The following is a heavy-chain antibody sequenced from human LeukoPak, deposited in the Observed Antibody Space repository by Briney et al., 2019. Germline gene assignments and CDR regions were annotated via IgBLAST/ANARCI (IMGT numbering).Heavy chain of an antibody. CDR1: GFTFSSYS. Sequence: PGGSLRLSCAASGFTFSSYSMNWVRQAPGKGLEWVSSISSSSSYIYYADSVKGRFTISRDNAKNSLYLQMNSLRAEDTAVYYCARPTDERSQFDYWGQGTLVTVSS. V-gene: IGHV3-21*01. CDR3: ARPTDERSQFDY. CDR2: ISSSSSYI. D-gene: IGHD5-24*01. J-gene: IGHJ4*02.